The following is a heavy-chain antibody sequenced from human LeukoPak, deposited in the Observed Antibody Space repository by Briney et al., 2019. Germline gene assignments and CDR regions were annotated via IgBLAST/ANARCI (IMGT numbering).Heavy chain of an antibody. Sequence: GGSLRLSCAASGFTFSNNAMSWVRQAPGEGLEWVSAISGGGDSTSYADFVKGRFIISRDNSKNTLYLQMNSPRGEDTAIYYCAKDAPYVDMATMVKAYFFDYWGQGTLVTVSS. CDR3: AKDAPYVDMATMVKAYFFDY. D-gene: IGHD5-24*01. CDR1: GFTFSNNA. V-gene: IGHV3-23*01. J-gene: IGHJ4*02. CDR2: ISGGGDST.